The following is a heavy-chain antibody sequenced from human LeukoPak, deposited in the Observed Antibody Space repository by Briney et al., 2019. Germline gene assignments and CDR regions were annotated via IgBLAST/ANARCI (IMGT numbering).Heavy chain of an antibody. V-gene: IGHV3-21*04. CDR1: GFTFSSYS. CDR3: AKVTFEGVDP. D-gene: IGHD2/OR15-2a*01. Sequence: GGSLRLSCAASGFTFSSYSMNWVRQAPGKGLEWVSSISSSSSYIYYADSVKGRFTISRDNSKNTLYLQMNSLRAEDTAVYYCAKVTFEGVDPWGQGTLVTVSS. CDR2: ISSSSSYI. J-gene: IGHJ5*02.